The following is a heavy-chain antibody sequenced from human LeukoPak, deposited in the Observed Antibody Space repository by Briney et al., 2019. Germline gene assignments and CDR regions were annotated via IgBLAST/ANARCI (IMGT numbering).Heavy chain of an antibody. J-gene: IGHJ3*02. CDR3: AIASHRNDAFDI. Sequence: GGSLRLSCAASGFTFDDYAMHWVRQAPGKGLEWVSLISGDGGSTYYADSVKGRFTISRDNSKNSLYLQMNSLRTEDTALYYCAIASHRNDAFDIWGQGTMVTVSA. V-gene: IGHV3-43*02. CDR1: GFTFDDYA. CDR2: ISGDGGST.